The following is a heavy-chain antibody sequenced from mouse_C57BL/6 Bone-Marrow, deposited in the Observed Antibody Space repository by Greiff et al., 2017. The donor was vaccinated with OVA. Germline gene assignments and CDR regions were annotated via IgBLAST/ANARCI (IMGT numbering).Heavy chain of an antibody. CDR2: IYPSDSET. J-gene: IGHJ4*01. D-gene: IGHD2-10*02. V-gene: IGHV1-61*01. CDR3: ARSSTVRAMDY. Sequence: QVQLQQPGAELVRPGSSVKLSCKASGYTFTGYWMDWVKQRPEQGLEWIGNIYPSDSETHYNQKFKDKATLTVDKSSSTAYMQLSSLTSEDSAVYYCARSSTVRAMDYWGQGTSVTVSS. CDR1: GYTFTGYW.